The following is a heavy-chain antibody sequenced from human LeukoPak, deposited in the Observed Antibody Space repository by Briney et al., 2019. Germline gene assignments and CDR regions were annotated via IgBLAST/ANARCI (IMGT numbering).Heavy chain of an antibody. D-gene: IGHD3-22*01. V-gene: IGHV4-4*07. Sequence: SETLSLTCTVSGGSIINYYWSWIRQSAGTGLEWVGRIYVTGSTIYNPSLQSRLSMSVDTSKNQSSLRLTSVTAADTAVYYCARLKYYDSTGYSPGYYMDVWGKGITVTVSS. J-gene: IGHJ6*03. CDR3: ARLKYYDSTGYSPGYYMDV. CDR1: GGSIINYY. CDR2: IYVTGST.